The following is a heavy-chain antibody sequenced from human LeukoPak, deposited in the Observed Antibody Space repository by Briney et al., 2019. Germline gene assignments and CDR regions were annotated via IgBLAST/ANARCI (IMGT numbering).Heavy chain of an antibody. Sequence: SETLSLTCTVSGGSISTYYWSWIRQPPGKGLEWIGYIYKSGRTNFNPSLKSRVTISADTSRNQISLKMRSVTAADTAVYYCAGIDNWYYFDDWGQGTLVTVSS. CDR3: AGIDNWYYFDD. D-gene: IGHD1-20*01. CDR2: IYKSGRT. J-gene: IGHJ4*02. CDR1: GGSISTYY. V-gene: IGHV4-59*08.